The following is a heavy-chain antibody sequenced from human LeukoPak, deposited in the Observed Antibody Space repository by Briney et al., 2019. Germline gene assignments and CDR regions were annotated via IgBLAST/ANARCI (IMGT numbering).Heavy chain of an antibody. J-gene: IGHJ4*02. CDR2: ISYSGRT. D-gene: IGHD3-22*01. CDR1: GGSISSYY. V-gene: IGHV4-59*01. Sequence: SETLSLTCTVSGGSISSYYWSWIRQTPEKGLEWIGYISYSGRTDYGPSLKSRVTMSVDTSKNQFSLKMTSVTAADTAVYYCARGKSGYSTPFDYWGQGTLVTVSS. CDR3: ARGKSGYSTPFDY.